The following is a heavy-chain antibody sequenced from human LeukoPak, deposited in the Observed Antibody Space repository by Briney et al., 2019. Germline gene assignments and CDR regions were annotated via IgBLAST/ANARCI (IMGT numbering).Heavy chain of an antibody. CDR1: NGSITDGGYS. V-gene: IGHV4-30-2*01. CDR2: IYRTGST. Sequence: PSETLSLTCSVSNGSITDGGYSWTWVRQAPGKGLEWIGYIYRTGSTLYGPSLKSRVTISVDRSKNQFSLKLSSVTAADTAVYYCARDAFDIWGQGTMVTVSS. CDR3: ARDAFDI. J-gene: IGHJ3*02.